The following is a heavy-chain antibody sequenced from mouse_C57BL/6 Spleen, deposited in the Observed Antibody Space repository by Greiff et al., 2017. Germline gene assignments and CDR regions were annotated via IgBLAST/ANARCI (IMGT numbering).Heavy chain of an antibody. CDR1: GFTFSDYG. CDR2: ISSGSSTI. D-gene: IGHD1-3*01. CDR3: ARASLLKDD. Sequence: EVKLVESGGGLVKPGGSLKLSCAASGFTFSDYGMHWVRQAPGQGLEWVAYISSGSSTIYYADTVKGRFTISRDNAKNTLFLQMTSLRSDDTAMYYCARASLLKDDWGQGTSVTVAS. J-gene: IGHJ4*01. V-gene: IGHV5-17*01.